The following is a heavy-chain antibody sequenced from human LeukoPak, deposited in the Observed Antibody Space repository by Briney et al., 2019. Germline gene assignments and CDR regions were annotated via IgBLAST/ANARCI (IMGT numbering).Heavy chain of an antibody. V-gene: IGHV1-69*04. J-gene: IGHJ4*02. CDR3: ARERMSYDFWSGYQTWEVDY. Sequence: SVKVSCKASGGTFSSYAISWVRQAPGQGLEWMGRIIPILGIANYAQKFQGRVTITADKSTSTAYMELSSLRSEDTAVYYCARERMSYDFWSGYQTWEVDYWGQGTLVTVSS. CDR2: IIPILGIA. CDR1: GGTFSSYA. D-gene: IGHD3-3*01.